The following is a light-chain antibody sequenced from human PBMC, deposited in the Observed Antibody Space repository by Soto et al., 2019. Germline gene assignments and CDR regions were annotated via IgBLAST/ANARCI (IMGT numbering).Light chain of an antibody. CDR3: QQYDSYAWT. Sequence: DIQLTQSPSTLSASVGDRVTITCRASQSINIWLAWYQQRPGKAPKLLIYDASSLESGVPSRFSGIGSGTEFTLTITSLQPDDFATYYCQQYDSYAWTFGQGTKVDIK. J-gene: IGKJ1*01. CDR2: DAS. CDR1: QSINIW. V-gene: IGKV1-5*01.